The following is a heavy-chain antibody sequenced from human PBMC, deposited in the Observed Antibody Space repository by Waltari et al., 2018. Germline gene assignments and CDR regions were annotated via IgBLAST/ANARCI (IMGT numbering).Heavy chain of an antibody. Sequence: QVQLVQSGAEVKKPGSSVKLSCKASGGTLSNYAISWVRQAPGQGLEWMGGIIPLLGTPSYAQRFQGRVTINADESMTTAYMELRSLKSEDTAVYYCAKDMSNYQYMDVWGKGTTVTVSS. CDR1: GGTLSNYA. CDR3: AKDMSNYQYMDV. D-gene: IGHD3-16*01. J-gene: IGHJ6*03. V-gene: IGHV1-69*11. CDR2: IIPLLGTP.